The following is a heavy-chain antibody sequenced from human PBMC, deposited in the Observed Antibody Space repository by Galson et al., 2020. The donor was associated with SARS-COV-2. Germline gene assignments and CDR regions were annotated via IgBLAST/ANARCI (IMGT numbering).Heavy chain of an antibody. CDR3: ARYVLLGFGEMYYFDY. V-gene: IGHV4-34*01. Sequence: SETLSLTCAVYGGSFSGSYWSWIRQPPGKGLEWFGEINHRGSTNYNPSLNSRVTISVDTSKNQFSLKLSSVTAAETAVYYCARYVLLGFGEMYYFDYWGQGTPVTVSS. D-gene: IGHD3-10*01. J-gene: IGHJ4*02. CDR2: INHRGST. CDR1: GGSFSGSY.